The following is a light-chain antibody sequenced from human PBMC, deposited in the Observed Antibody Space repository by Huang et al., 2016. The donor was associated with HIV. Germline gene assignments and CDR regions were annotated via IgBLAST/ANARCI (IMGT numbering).Light chain of an antibody. CDR2: DAS. V-gene: IGKV3-11*01. J-gene: IGKJ2*01. CDR1: QSGRSY. CDR3: QQRSNWPRYT. Sequence: EIVLTQSPATLSLSLGERATLSCRASQSGRSYLAWYQQKPGQAPRLLIYDASNRATGIPTRFSGSGSGTDFTLTISSLEPEDVAVYYCQQRSNWPRYTFGQGTKLEIK.